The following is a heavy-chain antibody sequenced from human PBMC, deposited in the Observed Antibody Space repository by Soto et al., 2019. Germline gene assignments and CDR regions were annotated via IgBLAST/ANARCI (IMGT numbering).Heavy chain of an antibody. Sequence: QVQLVQSGAEVKKPGASVKVSCKASGYTFTSYGISWVRQAPGQGLEWMGWISAYNGNTNYAQKLQGRVTMTTDTPTSTAYMERRSLRSDATAVYYCAGYYYDSSGYLGLDYWGQGTLVTVSS. CDR1: GYTFTSYG. V-gene: IGHV1-18*01. CDR2: ISAYNGNT. D-gene: IGHD3-22*01. J-gene: IGHJ4*02. CDR3: AGYYYDSSGYLGLDY.